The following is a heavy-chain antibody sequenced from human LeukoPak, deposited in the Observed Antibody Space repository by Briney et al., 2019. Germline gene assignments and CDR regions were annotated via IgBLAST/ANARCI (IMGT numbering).Heavy chain of an antibody. J-gene: IGHJ4*02. Sequence: PSETLSLTCTVSGGSIRGYCWTWIRQPPGKGLEWIGYIYYSGSTNYNPSLKSRVTIAVDTSKNQFSLRLNSVTAADTAVYYCAMAYNSSWYYFDYWGQGTLVTVSS. CDR3: AMAYNSSWYYFDY. CDR1: GGSIRGYC. V-gene: IGHV4-59*01. CDR2: IYYSGST. D-gene: IGHD6-13*01.